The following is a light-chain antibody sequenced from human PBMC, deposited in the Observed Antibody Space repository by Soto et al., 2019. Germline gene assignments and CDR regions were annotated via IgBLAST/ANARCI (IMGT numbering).Light chain of an antibody. J-gene: IGKJ2*01. CDR1: QDISSW. V-gene: IGKV1-12*01. CDR2: DAS. CDR3: QQANSFPPT. Sequence: DILMTQSPSSVSASVGDRVTITCRASQDISSWLAWYQQKPGKAPKLLIYDASSLQSGVPSRFSGSGSGTDFTLTTSSLQPDDFATYYCQQANSFPPTFGQGTKLEIK.